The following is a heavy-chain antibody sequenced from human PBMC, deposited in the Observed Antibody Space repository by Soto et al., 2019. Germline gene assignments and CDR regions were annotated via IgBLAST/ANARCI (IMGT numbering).Heavy chain of an antibody. CDR2: ISGSGGST. CDR1: GFTFSSYA. D-gene: IGHD6-6*01. V-gene: IGHV3-23*01. J-gene: IGHJ5*02. Sequence: GVSLRLSCAASGFTFSSYAMSWVRQAPGKGLEWVSAISGSGGSTYYADSVKGRFTISRDNSKDTLYLQMNSLRAEDTAVYYCAKGQLGPHNWFDPWGQGTLVTVSS. CDR3: AKGQLGPHNWFDP.